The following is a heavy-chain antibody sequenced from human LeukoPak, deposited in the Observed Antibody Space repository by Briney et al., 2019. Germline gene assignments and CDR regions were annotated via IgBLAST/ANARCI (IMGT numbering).Heavy chain of an antibody. CDR3: AKGLRTGVGPYMGYHYYMDV. CDR2: INDNGDGT. CDR1: GFTFSSYA. D-gene: IGHD3-16*01. J-gene: IGHJ6*03. V-gene: IGHV3-23*01. Sequence: GGSLRLSCAASGFTFSSYAMSWVRQAPGKGLKWVSTINDNGDGTYYADSVKGRFTISRDNSYNTVSLQMNSLRDGDTGVYYCAKGLRTGVGPYMGYHYYMDVWGEGATVTVSS.